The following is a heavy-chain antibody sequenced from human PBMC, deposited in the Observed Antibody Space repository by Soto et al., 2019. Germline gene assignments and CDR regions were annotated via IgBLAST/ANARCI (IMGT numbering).Heavy chain of an antibody. Sequence: SGPTLVNPTQTLTLTCTFSGFSLSTSGVGVGWIRQPPGKALEWLALIYLYDDKRYSPSLKSRLTITKDNSKNQVVLTMTNMDPVDTATYYCAHHFGGSYYPEYFQHWGQGTLVTVSS. J-gene: IGHJ1*01. CDR1: GFSLSTSGVG. CDR3: AHHFGGSYYPEYFQH. D-gene: IGHD1-26*01. CDR2: IYLYDDK. V-gene: IGHV2-5*01.